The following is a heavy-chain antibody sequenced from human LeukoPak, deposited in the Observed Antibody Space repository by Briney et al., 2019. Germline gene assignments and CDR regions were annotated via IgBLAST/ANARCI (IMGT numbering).Heavy chain of an antibody. CDR3: ARALDVWGPDY. Sequence: ASVKVSCKASGYTFTSYAMHWVRQAPGQRLEWMGWINAGNGNTKYSQKFQGRVTMTRDTSTSTVYMELSSLRSEDTAVYYCARALDVWGPDYWGQGTLVTVSS. CDR2: INAGNGNT. D-gene: IGHD3-16*01. J-gene: IGHJ4*02. V-gene: IGHV1-3*01. CDR1: GYTFTSYA.